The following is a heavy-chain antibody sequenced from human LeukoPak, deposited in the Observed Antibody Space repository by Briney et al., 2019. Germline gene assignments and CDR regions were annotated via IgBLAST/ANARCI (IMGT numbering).Heavy chain of an antibody. J-gene: IGHJ6*02. V-gene: IGHV3-15*07. CDR2: IRTKADGGTT. CDR1: GFTFSNAW. D-gene: IGHD6-19*01. Sequence: PGGSLRLSCAASGFTFSNAWMNWVRQAPGKGLEWVARIRTKADGGTTDYAAPVKGRFTISRDDSKNTLYLQMNSLKTEDTAVYYCASTGIAVAGGPYYYYGMDVWGQGTTVTVSS. CDR3: ASTGIAVAGGPYYYYGMDV.